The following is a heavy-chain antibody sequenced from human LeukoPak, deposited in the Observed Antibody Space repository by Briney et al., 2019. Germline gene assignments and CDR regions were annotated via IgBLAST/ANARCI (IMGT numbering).Heavy chain of an antibody. Sequence: PSETLSLTCTVSGDSISSSNCYWGWIRQPPGKGLEWIGSIYFSGGTYYNASLKSRVTIPVDTSKNQFSLKLSSVTAADTAVYYCARVISHYDILTGYYRGDYYMDVWGKGTTVTVSS. CDR2: IYFSGGT. V-gene: IGHV4-39*07. CDR1: GDSISSSNCY. D-gene: IGHD3-9*01. J-gene: IGHJ6*03. CDR3: ARVISHYDILTGYYRGDYYMDV.